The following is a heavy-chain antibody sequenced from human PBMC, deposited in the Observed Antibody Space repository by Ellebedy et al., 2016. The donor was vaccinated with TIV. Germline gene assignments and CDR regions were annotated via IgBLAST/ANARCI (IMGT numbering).Heavy chain of an antibody. CDR1: GYTFTSYD. J-gene: IGHJ6*03. CDR2: VNPNSGYT. V-gene: IGHV1-8*01. CDR3: GTPMVGDFSYYYMNV. Sequence: ASVKVSXKASGYTFTSYDIHWVRQAPGQGVEWMGWVNPNSGYTGYAQMFQGRVTMTRNTSINTAYMELRSLRSDDTAVYYCGTPMVGDFSYYYMNVWGKGTTVTVSS. D-gene: IGHD5-18*01.